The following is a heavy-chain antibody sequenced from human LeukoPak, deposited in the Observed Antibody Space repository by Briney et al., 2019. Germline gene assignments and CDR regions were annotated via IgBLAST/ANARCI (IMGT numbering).Heavy chain of an antibody. CDR3: GRHLTGDRGSRYYFDY. D-gene: IGHD7-27*01. V-gene: IGHV5-51*01. Sequence: GESLKISCKGSGYSFNSYWIGWVRQMPGKGLEWMGIIYPGDSDTRYGPSFQGQVTISVDKSINTAYLQWSSLKASDTAMYYCGRHLTGDRGSRYYFDYWGQGTLVTVSS. J-gene: IGHJ4*02. CDR1: GYSFNSYW. CDR2: IYPGDSDT.